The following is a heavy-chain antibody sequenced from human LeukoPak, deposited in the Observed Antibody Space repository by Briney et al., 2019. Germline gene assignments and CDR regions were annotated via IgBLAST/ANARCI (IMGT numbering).Heavy chain of an antibody. D-gene: IGHD3-10*01. J-gene: IGHJ6*02. CDR1: GFTFSSYW. Sequence: GGSLRLSCAASGFTFSSYWMSWVRQVPGKGLEWVANIKQDGSEKYYVDSVKGRFTISRDNAKNSLYLQMNSLRAEDTAVYYCARETLGDYYYYGMDVWGQGTTVTVSS. V-gene: IGHV3-7*01. CDR3: ARETLGDYYYYGMDV. CDR2: IKQDGSEK.